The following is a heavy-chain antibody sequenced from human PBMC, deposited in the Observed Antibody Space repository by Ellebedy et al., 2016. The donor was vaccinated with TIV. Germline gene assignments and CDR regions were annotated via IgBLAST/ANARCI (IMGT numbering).Heavy chain of an antibody. CDR2: MNPNSGNT. CDR1: GYTFTSYD. Sequence: AASVKVSCKASGYTFTSYDINWVRQATGQGLEWLGWMNPNSGNTGYAQKFQGSVTITRDTSASTAYMELSSLRSEDTAVYYCAREGVVGANRGGYFDNWGQGTLVTVSS. V-gene: IGHV1-8*01. CDR3: AREGVVGANRGGYFDN. J-gene: IGHJ4*02. D-gene: IGHD1-26*01.